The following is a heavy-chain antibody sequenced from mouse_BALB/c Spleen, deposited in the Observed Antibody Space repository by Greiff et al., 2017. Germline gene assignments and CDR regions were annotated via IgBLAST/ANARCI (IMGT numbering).Heavy chain of an antibody. CDR1: GYSITSGYF. V-gene: IGHV3-6*02. CDR3: ARSMITYAMDY. D-gene: IGHD2-4*01. CDR2: ISYDGSN. J-gene: IGHJ4*01. Sequence: EVKLQESGPGLVKPSPSLSLTCSVTGYSITSGYFWRWIRQFPGNNLEWMGFISYDGSNNYNPSLKNRSSITRDTSKNQFFLKLNSVTTEDTATYYCARSMITYAMDYWGQGTSVTVSS.